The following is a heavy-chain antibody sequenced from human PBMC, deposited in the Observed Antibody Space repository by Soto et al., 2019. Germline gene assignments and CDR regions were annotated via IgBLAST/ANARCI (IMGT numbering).Heavy chain of an antibody. CDR2: IYHSGST. CDR1: GGSISSTNYN. V-gene: IGHV4-39*01. D-gene: IGHD2-15*01. J-gene: IGHJ6*02. Sequence: SETLSLTCSVSGGSISSTNYNWGWIRQPPGKGLESIGIIYHSGSTSYNPSLRSRVTISVDTSKNQFSLRLNSVTAADTAVYFCARHVAQNNYYYYYGLEVWGPAPTVTVSS. CDR3: ARHVAQNNYYYYYGLEV.